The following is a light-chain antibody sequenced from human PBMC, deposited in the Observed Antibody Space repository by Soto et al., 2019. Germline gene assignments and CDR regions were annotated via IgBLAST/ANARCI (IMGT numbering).Light chain of an antibody. V-gene: IGKV3-11*01. CDR1: QSGSNY. CDR2: DAF. CDR3: QQRSNWVT. J-gene: IGKJ4*01. Sequence: EIVLTQSPAILSLSPGERATLSCRASQSGSNYLAWYQQKPGQAPRLLIFDAFNRATGIPARFSGSGSGTDFTLTISSLEPEDFAVYYCQQRSNWVTFGGGTKVEIK.